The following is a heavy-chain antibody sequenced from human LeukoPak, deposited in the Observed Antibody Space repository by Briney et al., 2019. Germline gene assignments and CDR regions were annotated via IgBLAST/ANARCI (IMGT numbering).Heavy chain of an antibody. Sequence: GGSLRLSCAASGFTFSSYAMSWVRQAPGKGLGWVSAISGSGGSTYYADSVKGRFTISRDNSKNTLYLQMNSLRAEDTAVYYCAKDPSLGWELLNADYWGQGTLVTVSS. V-gene: IGHV3-23*01. CDR3: AKDPSLGWELLNADY. D-gene: IGHD1-26*01. CDR1: GFTFSSYA. CDR2: ISGSGGST. J-gene: IGHJ4*02.